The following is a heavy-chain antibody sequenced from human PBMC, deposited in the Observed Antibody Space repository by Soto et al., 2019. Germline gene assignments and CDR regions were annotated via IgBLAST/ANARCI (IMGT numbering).Heavy chain of an antibody. CDR1: GGSISSYY. J-gene: IGHJ6*03. Sequence: PSETLSLTCTVSGGSISSYYWSWIRQPPGKRLEWIGYIYYNGTTSYNPSLKSRVTISVDMSKNHLSLTLTSVTAADTAVYYCARMVRGEGYYYYMDVWGKGTTVTVSS. D-gene: IGHD3-10*01. CDR3: ARMVRGEGYYYYMDV. CDR2: IYYNGTT. V-gene: IGHV4-59*01.